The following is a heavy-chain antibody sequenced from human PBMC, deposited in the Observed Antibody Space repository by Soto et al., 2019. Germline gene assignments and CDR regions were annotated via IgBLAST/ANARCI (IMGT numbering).Heavy chain of an antibody. J-gene: IGHJ4*02. V-gene: IGHV4-31*03. Sequence: QVQLQESGPGLVKPSQTLSLTCTVSGGSISSGGYSWSWIRQHPGKCLEWIGYIFYPGSTYYRPSLKSRVTVSIDTSKHQLSLKLSSVTAADTAVYYCARVDGVLTGYYYFDYCCQGTLVTVSS. D-gene: IGHD3-9*01. CDR2: IFYPGST. CDR1: GGSISSGGYS. CDR3: ARVDGVLTGYYYFDY.